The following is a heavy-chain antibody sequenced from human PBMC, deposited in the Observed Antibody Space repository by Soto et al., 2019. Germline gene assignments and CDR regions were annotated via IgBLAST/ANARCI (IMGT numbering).Heavy chain of an antibody. CDR1: GVSISRYY. D-gene: IGHD1-1*01. V-gene: IGHV4-59*08. CDR2: SYYSGST. CDR3: ARRQNWNNLFDT. Sequence: SETLSLTCSVSGVSISRYYWSWIRQSPGKGLEWIGCSYYSGSTSYNPSLRSRVTISIDTSKTQSSLRLRSVTAADTAVYYCARRQNWNNLFDTWGQGTLVTVSS. J-gene: IGHJ5*02.